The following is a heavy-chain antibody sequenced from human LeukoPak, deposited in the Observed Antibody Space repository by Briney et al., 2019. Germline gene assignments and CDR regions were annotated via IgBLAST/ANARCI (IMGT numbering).Heavy chain of an antibody. V-gene: IGHV4-39*01. Sequence: SETLSLTCTVSGGSISSSSYYWGWIRQPPGKGLKWIESTYHSGSTYYNPSLKSRVTISVDTSKNQFSLKLSSVTAADTAVYYCASHPYSGRTNWFDPWGQGTLVTVSS. CDR3: ASHPYSGRTNWFDP. J-gene: IGHJ5*02. CDR1: GGSISSSSYY. CDR2: TYHSGST. D-gene: IGHD1-26*01.